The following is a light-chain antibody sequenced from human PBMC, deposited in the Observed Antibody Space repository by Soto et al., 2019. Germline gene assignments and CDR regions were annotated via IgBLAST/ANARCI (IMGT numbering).Light chain of an antibody. CDR3: QQYNNWPLT. CDR1: QSLGSN. V-gene: IGKV3-15*01. CDR2: GSS. Sequence: DIVLTQSPATVSVSPGERATLSCRASQSLGSNLAWYQQKPGQAPRLLIYGSSTRATAIPARFSCSGSGTEFTLTISSLQSEDFAVYYCQQYNNWPLTFGGGTKVEIK. J-gene: IGKJ4*01.